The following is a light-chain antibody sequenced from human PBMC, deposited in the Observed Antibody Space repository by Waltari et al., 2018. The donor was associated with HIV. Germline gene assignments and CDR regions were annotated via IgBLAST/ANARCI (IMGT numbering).Light chain of an antibody. J-gene: IGLJ2*01. CDR1: NRDVGSYDY. CDR2: DVS. Sequence: QSALTQPASVSGSPGPSITISCTGTNRDVGSYDYVSWYQKHPGKAPQLIIYDVSKRPSGVSSRFSGSKSGNTASLTISGLQADDEANYYCCSYAGSSILVFGGGTKLTVL. V-gene: IGLV2-23*02. CDR3: CSYAGSSILV.